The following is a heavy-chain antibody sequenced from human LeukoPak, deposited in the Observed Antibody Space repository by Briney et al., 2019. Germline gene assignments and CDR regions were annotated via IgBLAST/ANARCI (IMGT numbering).Heavy chain of an antibody. Sequence: PGGSLRPSCTASGFIFSSYWMSWVRQAPGKGLEWVANIKYDGSEKYYVDSVKGRFTISRDNAKNSLFLQMNSLRAEDTAVYYCAREPPRERWFDTWGQGSLVTVYS. D-gene: IGHD1-1*01. CDR2: IKYDGSEK. V-gene: IGHV3-7*03. J-gene: IGHJ5*02. CDR3: AREPPRERWFDT. CDR1: GFIFSSYW.